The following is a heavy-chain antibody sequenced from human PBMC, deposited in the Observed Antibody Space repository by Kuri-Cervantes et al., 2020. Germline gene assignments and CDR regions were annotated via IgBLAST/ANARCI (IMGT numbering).Heavy chain of an antibody. D-gene: IGHD3-3*01. V-gene: IGHV3-30-3*01. CDR3: ARDVGVAAFDS. CDR1: GFTFSSYA. Sequence: GESLKISCAASGFTFSSYAMHWVRQAPGKGLEWVAVISYDGSNKYYADSVKGRFTISRDNSKNTLYLQMNSLRAEDTAVYYRARDVGVAAFDSWGQGTLVTVSS. CDR2: ISYDGSNK. J-gene: IGHJ4*02.